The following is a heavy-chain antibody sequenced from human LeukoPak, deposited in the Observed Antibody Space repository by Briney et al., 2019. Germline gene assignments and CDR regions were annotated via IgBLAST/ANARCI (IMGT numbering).Heavy chain of an antibody. CDR3: AREVYSSGWSSFDY. D-gene: IGHD6-19*01. CDR1: GFTFSSYA. V-gene: IGHV3-64*04. CDR2: ISSNGDNT. Sequence: GGSLRLSCSASGFTFSSYAMHWVRQAPGKGLEYVSVISSNGDNTYYAHSVKGRFTISRDNAKNTLYLQMNSLRAEDTAVYYCAREVYSSGWSSFDYWGQGTLVTVSS. J-gene: IGHJ4*02.